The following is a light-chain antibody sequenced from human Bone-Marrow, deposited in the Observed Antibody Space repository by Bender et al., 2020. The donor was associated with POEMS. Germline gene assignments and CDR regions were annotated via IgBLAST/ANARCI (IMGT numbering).Light chain of an antibody. V-gene: IGLV2-14*03. J-gene: IGLJ2*01. CDR1: SSDIGAYNS. CDR2: DVS. CDR3: CSYAGRITFAV. Sequence: HSSLTQPASVSESPGQPITISCTGLSSDIGAYNSVSWYQQHPGKAPKLIIFDVSDRPSGVSNRFSGSKSADTASLTISGLQAADEADYYCCSYAGRITFAVFGGGTKLTVL.